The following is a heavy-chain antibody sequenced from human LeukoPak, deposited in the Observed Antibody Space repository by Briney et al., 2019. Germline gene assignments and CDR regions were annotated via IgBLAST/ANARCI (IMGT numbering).Heavy chain of an antibody. Sequence: GGSLRLSCAASGFTFSSYGMHWVRQAPGKGLEWVAVISYDGSNKYYADSVKGRFTISRDNYKNTLYLQMNSLRAEDTAVYYCAKLIAVAGTDYWGQGTLVTVSS. J-gene: IGHJ4*02. D-gene: IGHD6-19*01. CDR1: GFTFSSYG. CDR2: ISYDGSNK. V-gene: IGHV3-30*18. CDR3: AKLIAVAGTDY.